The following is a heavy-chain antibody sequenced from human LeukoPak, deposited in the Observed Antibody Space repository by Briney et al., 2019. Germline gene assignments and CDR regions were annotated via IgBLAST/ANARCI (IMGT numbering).Heavy chain of an antibody. CDR1: GFTFSSYG. V-gene: IGHV3-30*02. Sequence: GGSLRLSCAASGFTFSSYGMHWVRQAPGKGLEWVAFIPYDGAYKYYADSVKGRVNISRDDSKNMVYLQVNSLRPEDTAVYYCAKRDSKSSGYSFDHWGQGTLVTVSS. D-gene: IGHD3-22*01. J-gene: IGHJ4*02. CDR2: IPYDGAYK. CDR3: AKRDSKSSGYSFDH.